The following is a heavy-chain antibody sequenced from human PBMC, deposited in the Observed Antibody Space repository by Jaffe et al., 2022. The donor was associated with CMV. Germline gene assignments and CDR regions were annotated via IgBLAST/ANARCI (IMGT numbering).Heavy chain of an antibody. CDR2: IYYSGST. J-gene: IGHJ2*01. CDR1: GGSISSYY. Sequence: QVQLQESGPGLVKPSETLSLTCTVSGGSISSYYWSWIRQPPGKGLEWIGYIYYSGSTNYNPSLKSRVTISVDTSKNQFSLKLSSVTAADTAVYYCARVLETTDYGDYDPYWYFDLWGRGTLVTVSS. D-gene: IGHD4-17*01. CDR3: ARVLETTDYGDYDPYWYFDL. V-gene: IGHV4-59*01.